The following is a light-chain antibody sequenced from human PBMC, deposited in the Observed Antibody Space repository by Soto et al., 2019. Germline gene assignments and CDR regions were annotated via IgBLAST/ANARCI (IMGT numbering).Light chain of an antibody. CDR2: GAF. V-gene: IGKV3-15*01. CDR1: QSISSK. J-gene: IGKJ4*01. CDR3: QQYHTWPPLT. Sequence: EIVMTQSPPTLSVYPGESATLSCWASQSISSKLAWYQLRPGQAPRLLIYGAFTRATGVPARFSGSGSGTEFTLTITSLQSEDFAVYYCQQYHTWPPLTFGGGTKVEIK.